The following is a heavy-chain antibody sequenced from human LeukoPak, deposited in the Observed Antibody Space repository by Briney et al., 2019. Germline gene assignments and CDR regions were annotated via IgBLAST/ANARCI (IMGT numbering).Heavy chain of an antibody. CDR3: ARDMTTVTTGDY. CDR1: GFIVSSNY. J-gene: IGHJ4*02. V-gene: IGHV3-66*01. CDR2: IYSGGST. D-gene: IGHD4-17*01. Sequence: PGGSLRLSCAASGFIVSSNYMSWVRQAPGKGLEWVSVIYSGGSTYYADSVEGRFTISRDNSKNTLYLQMNSLRVEDTAVYYCARDMTTVTTGDYWGQGTLVTVSS.